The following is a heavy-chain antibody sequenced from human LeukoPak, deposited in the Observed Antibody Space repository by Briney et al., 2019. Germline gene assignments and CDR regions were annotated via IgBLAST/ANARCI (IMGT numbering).Heavy chain of an antibody. CDR1: GGSISSGGHY. V-gene: IGHV4-39*01. CDR2: IYYSRIT. Sequence: SETLSLTCTVSGGSISSGGHYWVWIRQPPGKGLEWIATIYYSRITYYNPSLKSRVTISVDTSKRQFSLKLTSIRAADTAVYYCSRHAQGSGTYGLDYWGQGTLVTVSS. CDR3: SRHAQGSGTYGLDY. D-gene: IGHD3-10*01. J-gene: IGHJ4*02.